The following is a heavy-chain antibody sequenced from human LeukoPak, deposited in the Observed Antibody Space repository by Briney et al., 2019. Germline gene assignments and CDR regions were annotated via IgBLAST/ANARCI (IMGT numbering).Heavy chain of an antibody. CDR2: IRYDGSNK. CDR3: AKDSLEAAAGDDY. J-gene: IGHJ4*02. Sequence: GGSLRLSCAASGFTFSSYGMHWVRQAPGKGLEWVAFIRYDGSNKYYADSVKGRFTISRDNSKNTLYLQMNSLRAEDTAVYYCAKDSLEAAAGDDYWGQGTLVTVSS. V-gene: IGHV3-30*02. D-gene: IGHD6-13*01. CDR1: GFTFSSYG.